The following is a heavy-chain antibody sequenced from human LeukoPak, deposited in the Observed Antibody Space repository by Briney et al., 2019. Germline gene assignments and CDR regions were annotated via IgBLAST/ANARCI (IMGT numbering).Heavy chain of an antibody. CDR3: ARIWFGLRRLYYFDY. V-gene: IGHV4-59*01. J-gene: IGHJ4*02. CDR1: GGSISSYY. CDR2: LFNNGST. D-gene: IGHD3-10*01. Sequence: PSETLSLTCTVSGGSISSYYWSWIRQPPGKGLEWIGYLFNNGSTNYNPSLKSRVTLSVGTSKNQFFLKVTSVTAADTAVYFCARIWFGLRRLYYFDYWGQGTLVTVSS.